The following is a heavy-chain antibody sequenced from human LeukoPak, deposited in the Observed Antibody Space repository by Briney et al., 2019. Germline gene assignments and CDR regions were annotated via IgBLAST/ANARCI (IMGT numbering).Heavy chain of an antibody. CDR3: ATRSIAARGYYYYMDV. Sequence: ASVKVSCKVSGYALTELSMHWVRQAPGKGLEWMGGFDPEDGETIYAQKFQGRVTMTEDTSTDTAYMELSSLRSEDTAVYYCATRSIAARGYYYYMDVWGKGTTVTVSS. J-gene: IGHJ6*03. CDR2: FDPEDGET. CDR1: GYALTELS. D-gene: IGHD6-6*01. V-gene: IGHV1-24*01.